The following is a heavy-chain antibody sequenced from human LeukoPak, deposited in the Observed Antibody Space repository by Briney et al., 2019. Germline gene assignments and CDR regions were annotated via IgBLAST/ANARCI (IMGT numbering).Heavy chain of an antibody. Sequence: SETLSLACTVSGGSISSYYWSWIRQPPGKGLEWIGYIYYSGSTNYNPSLKSRVTISVGTSKNQFSLKLSSVTAADTAVYYCARSAVGSGWFFDYWGQGTLVTVSS. V-gene: IGHV4-59*01. CDR3: ARSAVGSGWFFDY. CDR1: GGSISSYY. CDR2: IYYSGST. J-gene: IGHJ4*02. D-gene: IGHD6-19*01.